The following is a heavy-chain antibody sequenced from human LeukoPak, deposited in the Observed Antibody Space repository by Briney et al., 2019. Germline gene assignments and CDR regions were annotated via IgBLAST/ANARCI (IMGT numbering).Heavy chain of an antibody. CDR1: GGSISLSNYC. CDR3: AREPYYYHSSGSWI. V-gene: IGHV4-39*07. CDR2: LYYSGTT. J-gene: IGHJ4*02. D-gene: IGHD3-22*01. Sequence: SETLSLTCTVSGGSISLSNYCWGWIRQPPGKGLEWIGSLYYSGTTYYNPSLKSRVTISIDTSRNQFSLKLSSVTAADTAIYYCAREPYYYHSSGSWIWGQGTLATVSS.